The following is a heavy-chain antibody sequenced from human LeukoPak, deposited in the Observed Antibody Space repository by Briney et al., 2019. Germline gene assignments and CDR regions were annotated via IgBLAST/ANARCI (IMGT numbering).Heavy chain of an antibody. CDR3: ARSSIRGPYYFDY. CDR2: IYHSGST. CDR1: GYSISSGYY. D-gene: IGHD2-21*01. Sequence: SETLSLTCTVSGYSISSGYYWGWIRQPPGKGLEWIGSIYHSGSTYYNPSLKSRVTISVDTSKNQFSLKLSSVTAADTAVYYCARSSIRGPYYFDYWGQGTLDTVSP. V-gene: IGHV4-38-2*02. J-gene: IGHJ4*02.